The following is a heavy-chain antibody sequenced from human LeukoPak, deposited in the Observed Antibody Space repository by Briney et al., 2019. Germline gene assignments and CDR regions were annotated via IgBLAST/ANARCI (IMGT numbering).Heavy chain of an antibody. V-gene: IGHV4-39*07. CDR2: VHSSGRT. J-gene: IGHJ4*02. CDR3: ASTSLSGAGYGSGSYNFDY. Sequence: PSETLSLTCTVSGGSMSSFSYYWGWIRQSPGKGLEWIGNVHSSGRTHYISSLKSRVSISLDTSNNQLSLKLSSVTAADTAVYYCASTSLSGAGYGSGSYNFDYWGQGTLVTVSS. CDR1: GGSMSSFSYY. D-gene: IGHD3-10*01.